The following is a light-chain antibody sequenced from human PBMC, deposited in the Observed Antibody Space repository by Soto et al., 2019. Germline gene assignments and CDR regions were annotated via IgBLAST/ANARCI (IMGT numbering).Light chain of an antibody. V-gene: IGKV1-5*01. CDR1: ESIRTW. CDR3: QQYNNAPRT. CDR2: DAS. Sequence: DIQMTQSPSTLSASIGDRVTITCRASESIRTWLAWYQHKPGKAPKFLIYDASSLESGVPSRFSGSGSGTEFTLTISNLQPDDFATYCCQQYNNAPRTFGQGTKVEIK. J-gene: IGKJ1*01.